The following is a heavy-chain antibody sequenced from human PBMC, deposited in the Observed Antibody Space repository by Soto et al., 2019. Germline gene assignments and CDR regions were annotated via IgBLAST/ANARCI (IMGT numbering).Heavy chain of an antibody. D-gene: IGHD2-21*02. CDR3: ARDLWGYCGADRYPLDV. V-gene: IGHV4-59*01. CDR1: GGSISSYY. CDR2: MYNTGST. Sequence: SETLSLTCTVSGGSISSYYWSWIRQPPGKGLEWIGYMYNTGSTIYNPSLKRRVTISVDTSKNQFSLKLNSVTAADTAVYYCARDLWGYCGADRYPLDVWGQGTMVT. J-gene: IGHJ6*02.